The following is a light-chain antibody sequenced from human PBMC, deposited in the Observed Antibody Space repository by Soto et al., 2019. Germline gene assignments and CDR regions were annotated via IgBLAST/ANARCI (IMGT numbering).Light chain of an antibody. V-gene: IGKV3-11*01. CDR2: DAS. J-gene: IGKJ1*01. CDR3: RHRSSWPTWT. Sequence: EIVLTQSPATLSLSPGQRATLSCRASRSVSSYLAWYQHKPGQAPRLLIYDASNRATGIPARFSGSGSGTDFTLTISSREPEDFAVYYCRHRSSWPTWTFGQGTKVEIK. CDR1: RSVSSY.